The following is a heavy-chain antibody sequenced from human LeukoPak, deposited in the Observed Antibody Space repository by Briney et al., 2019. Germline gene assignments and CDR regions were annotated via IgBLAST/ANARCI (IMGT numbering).Heavy chain of an antibody. CDR2: IDWDDDK. Sequence: SGPALVKPTQTLTLTCTDSGFSLSTSGMCVSWIRQPPGKALEWLSPIDWDDDKYYNTSLRTRLTISKDTSKNQVVLTMTNMDPVDTATYYCARNRNRDSGAYFEYWGQGTLVTVSS. J-gene: IGHJ4*02. CDR1: GFSLSTSGMC. V-gene: IGHV2-70*01. CDR3: ARNRNRDSGAYFEY. D-gene: IGHD4/OR15-4a*01.